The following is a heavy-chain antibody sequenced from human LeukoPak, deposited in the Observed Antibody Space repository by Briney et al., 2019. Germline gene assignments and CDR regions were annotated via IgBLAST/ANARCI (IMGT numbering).Heavy chain of an antibody. CDR3: ARDVGSQARGVYGE. CDR1: GFTFDDYG. J-gene: IGHJ4*03. D-gene: IGHD3-10*01. Sequence: GGSLRLSCAASGFTFDDYGLAWVRQGPGKGLELVSGINWNGGSTGYADSVKGRFTMSRDNAKNAVYLQMNSLRVEDTALYYCARDVGSQARGVYGEWGQGTPVIVSS. V-gene: IGHV3-20*04. CDR2: INWNGGST.